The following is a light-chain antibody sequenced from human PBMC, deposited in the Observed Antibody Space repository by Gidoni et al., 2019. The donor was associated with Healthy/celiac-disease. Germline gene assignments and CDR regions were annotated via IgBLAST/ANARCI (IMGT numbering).Light chain of an antibody. J-gene: IGLJ3*02. CDR3: SSYTSSSTFWV. CDR2: DVS. CDR1: RSDVGGYNY. Sequence: QSALTQPASVSASPGQSITISCTGTRSDVGGYNYVSWYQQHPGKAPKLMIYDVSNRPSGVSNRFSGAKSGNTASLTISGLQAEDEADYYCSSYTSSSTFWVFGGGTKLTVL. V-gene: IGLV2-14*01.